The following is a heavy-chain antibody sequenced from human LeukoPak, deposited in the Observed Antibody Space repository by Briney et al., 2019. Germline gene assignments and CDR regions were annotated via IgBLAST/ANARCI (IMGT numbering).Heavy chain of an antibody. CDR1: GGSISSYY. J-gene: IGHJ5*02. CDR2: IYYSGST. V-gene: IGHV4-39*07. Sequence: PSETLSLTCTVSGGSISSYYWSWIRQPPGKGLEWIGSIYYSGSTYYNPSLKSRVTISVDTSKNQFSLKLSSVTAADTAVYYCARAHPWTGTTVYWFDPWGQGTLVTVSS. D-gene: IGHD1-7*01. CDR3: ARAHPWTGTTVYWFDP.